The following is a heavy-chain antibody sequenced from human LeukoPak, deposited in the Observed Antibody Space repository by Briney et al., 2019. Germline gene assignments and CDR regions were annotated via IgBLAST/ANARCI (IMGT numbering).Heavy chain of an antibody. CDR3: ARSGSPSYYDSSGQPLIWFDP. D-gene: IGHD3-22*01. Sequence: SQTLSLTCAISGDRVSSNSAAWNWIRQSPARGLEWLGRTYYRSKWYNDYAVSVKSRITINPATSKNQFSLQLNSVTPEDTAVYYGARSGSPSYYDSSGQPLIWFDPWGQGTLVTVST. J-gene: IGHJ5*02. CDR1: GDRVSSNSAA. CDR2: TYYRSKWYN. V-gene: IGHV6-1*01.